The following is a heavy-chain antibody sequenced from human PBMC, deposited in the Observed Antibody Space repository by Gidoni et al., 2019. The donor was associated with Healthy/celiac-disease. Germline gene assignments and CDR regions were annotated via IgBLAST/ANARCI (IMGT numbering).Heavy chain of an antibody. CDR1: GFRFSSYG. CDR2: IWYDGSNK. D-gene: IGHD6-13*01. CDR3: ARDLLGYSSSWSGAFDI. V-gene: IGHV3-33*01. Sequence: QVQLVESGGGVVQPGRSLRLSCAASGFRFSSYGMHWVRQAPGKGLEWVAVIWYDGSNKYYADSVKGRFTISRDNSKNTLYLQMNSLRAEDTAVYYCARDLLGYSSSWSGAFDIWGQGTMVTVSS. J-gene: IGHJ3*02.